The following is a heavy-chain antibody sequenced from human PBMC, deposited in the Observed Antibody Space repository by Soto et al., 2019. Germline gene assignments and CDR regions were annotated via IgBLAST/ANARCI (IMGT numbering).Heavy chain of an antibody. CDR3: ARASRRYYDSSEPRHDAFDI. D-gene: IGHD3-22*01. CDR1: GGTFSSYA. CDR2: IIPIFGTA. V-gene: IGHV1-69*13. Sequence: SVQVSCKASGGTFSSYAISWVRQAPGQGLEWMGGIIPIFGTANYAQKFQGRVTITADESTSTAYMELSSLRSGDTAVYYCARASRRYYDSSEPRHDAFDIWGQGTMVTVSS. J-gene: IGHJ3*02.